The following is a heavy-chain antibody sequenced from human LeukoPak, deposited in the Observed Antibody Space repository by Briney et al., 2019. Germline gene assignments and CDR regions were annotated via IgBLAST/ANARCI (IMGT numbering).Heavy chain of an antibody. V-gene: IGHV1-18*01. CDR1: GYTYTSYG. J-gene: IGHJ4*02. D-gene: IGHD3-22*01. Sequence: ASVKVSCKASGYTYTSYGISWVRQAPGQGLEWMGWISAYNGNTNYAQKLQGRVTMTTDTSTSTAYMELRSLRSDDTAVYYCARVVESGYCFDIWGQGTLVTVSS. CDR2: ISAYNGNT. CDR3: ARVVESGYCFDI.